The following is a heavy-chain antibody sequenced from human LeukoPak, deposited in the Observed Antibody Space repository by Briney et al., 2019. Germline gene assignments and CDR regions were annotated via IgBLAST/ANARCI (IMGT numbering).Heavy chain of an antibody. J-gene: IGHJ4*02. CDR3: TRHSSSWYSGNRYYFDY. Sequence: GGSLRLSSAASGFTFSGSAMHSVRQASGKGLEWVGRIRSKANSYATAYAASVKGRFTISRDDSKNTAYLQMNSLKTEDTAVYYCTRHSSSWYSGNRYYFDYWGQGTLVTVSS. CDR2: IRSKANSYAT. D-gene: IGHD6-13*01. CDR1: GFTFSGSA. V-gene: IGHV3-73*01.